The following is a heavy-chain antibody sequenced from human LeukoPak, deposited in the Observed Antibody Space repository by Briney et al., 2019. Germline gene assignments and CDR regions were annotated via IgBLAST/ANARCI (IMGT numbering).Heavy chain of an antibody. CDR1: GFTFSSYG. D-gene: IGHD2-21*01. CDR2: IRGSGGST. V-gene: IGHV3-23*01. Sequence: GGSLSLSCAASGFTFSSYGMSWVRHAPGKRLEWVSAIRGSGGSTYYADSVKGRFTICRDNSKNTLYLQMNSLRAEDTAVYYCSSPRGILRYWGQGTLVTVSS. CDR3: SSPRGILRY. J-gene: IGHJ4*02.